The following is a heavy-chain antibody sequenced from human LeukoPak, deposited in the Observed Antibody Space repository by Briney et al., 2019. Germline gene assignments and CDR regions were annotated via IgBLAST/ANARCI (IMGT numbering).Heavy chain of an antibody. CDR1: GYTFTSYY. CDR2: INPSGGST. CDR3: ARVYYDSSGYYSDAFDI. D-gene: IGHD3-22*01. Sequence: GASVKVSCKASGYTFTSYYMHWVRQATGQGREWMGIINPSGGSTSYAQKFQGRVTMTRNTSISTAYMELSSLRSEDTAVYYCARVYYDSSGYYSDAFDIWGQGTMVTVSS. J-gene: IGHJ3*02. V-gene: IGHV1-46*01.